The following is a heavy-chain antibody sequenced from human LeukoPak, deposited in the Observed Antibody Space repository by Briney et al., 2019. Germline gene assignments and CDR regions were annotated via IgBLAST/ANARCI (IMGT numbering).Heavy chain of an antibody. Sequence: PGGSLRLSCAASGFTFSSYAMSWVRQTPGKGLEWVSAISGSGGSTYYADSVKGRFTISRDNSKNTLYLQMNSLRAEDTAVYYCAKDLNDYGDHNAFDIWGQGTMVTVSS. CDR1: GFTFSSYA. CDR2: ISGSGGST. CDR3: AKDLNDYGDHNAFDI. V-gene: IGHV3-23*01. J-gene: IGHJ3*02. D-gene: IGHD4-17*01.